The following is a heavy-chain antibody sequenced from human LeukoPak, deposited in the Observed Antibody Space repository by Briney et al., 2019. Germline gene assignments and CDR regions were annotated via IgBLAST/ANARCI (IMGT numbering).Heavy chain of an antibody. J-gene: IGHJ4*02. D-gene: IGHD4-23*01. Sequence: KPSETLSLTCTVSGGSISSYYWSWIRQPPGKGLEWIGYIYYSGSTNYNPSLKSRVTISVDTSKNQFSLKLSSVTAADTAVYYCARWSGDYDGFDYWGQGTLVTVSS. V-gene: IGHV4-59*01. CDR3: ARWSGDYDGFDY. CDR2: IYYSGST. CDR1: GGSISSYY.